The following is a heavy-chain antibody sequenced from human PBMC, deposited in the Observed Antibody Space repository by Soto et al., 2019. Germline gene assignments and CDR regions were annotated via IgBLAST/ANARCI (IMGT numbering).Heavy chain of an antibody. J-gene: IGHJ3*02. CDR1: GYSFTSYW. D-gene: IGHD5-12*01. Sequence: GESLKISCKGSGYSFTSYWIGWVRQMPGKGLEWMGIIYPGDSDARYSPSFQGQVTISADKSISTAYLQWSSLKASDTAMYYCARHTTSRATAMRVRAFDIWGQGTMVTVSS. CDR2: IYPGDSDA. V-gene: IGHV5-51*01. CDR3: ARHTTSRATAMRVRAFDI.